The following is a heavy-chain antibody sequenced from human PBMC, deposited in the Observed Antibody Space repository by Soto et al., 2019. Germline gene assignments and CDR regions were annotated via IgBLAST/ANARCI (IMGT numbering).Heavy chain of an antibody. J-gene: IGHJ6*02. Sequence: LRLSCAASGFTFSSYAMSWVRQAPGKGLEWVSAISGSGGSTYYADSVKGRFAISRDNSKKTLHLQMNSLGAEDTAVYYCAKATIGGSKSYGMDVWGQGTTVTVSS. CDR1: GFTFSSYA. CDR2: ISGSGGST. CDR3: AKATIGGSKSYGMDV. V-gene: IGHV3-23*01. D-gene: IGHD3-10*01.